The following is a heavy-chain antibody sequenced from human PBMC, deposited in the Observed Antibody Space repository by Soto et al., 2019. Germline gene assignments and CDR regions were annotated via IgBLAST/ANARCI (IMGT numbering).Heavy chain of an antibody. V-gene: IGHV3-21*01. CDR1: GFTFSSYS. D-gene: IGHD5-18*01. CDR3: ARDGRNRGYSYPLGGYYYYGMDV. Sequence: GGSLRLSCAASGFTFSSYSMNWVRQAPGKGLEWVSSISSSSSYIYYADSVKGRFTISRDNAKNSLYLQMNSLRAEDTAVYYCARDGRNRGYSYPLGGYYYYGMDVWGQGTTVTVSS. CDR2: ISSSSSYI. J-gene: IGHJ6*02.